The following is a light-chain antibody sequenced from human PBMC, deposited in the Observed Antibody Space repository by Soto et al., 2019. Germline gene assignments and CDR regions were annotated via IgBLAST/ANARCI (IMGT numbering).Light chain of an antibody. CDR3: AAWDDSLNGWV. Sequence: QSALTQPPSASGSPGQSVTISCTGTSSDIGGYYYVSWYQQHPGKAPKLMIYEVSKRPSGVPDRFSGSKSGNTASLTVSRLQTEDEADYYCAAWDDSLNGWVFGGGTQLTVL. CDR2: EVS. J-gene: IGLJ3*02. CDR1: SSDIGGYYY. V-gene: IGLV2-8*01.